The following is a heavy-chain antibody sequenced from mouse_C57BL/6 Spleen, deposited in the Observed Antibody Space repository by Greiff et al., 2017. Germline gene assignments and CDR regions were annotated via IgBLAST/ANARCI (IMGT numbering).Heavy chain of an antibody. J-gene: IGHJ1*03. V-gene: IGHV5-16*01. CDR2: INYDGSST. D-gene: IGHD4-1*01. CDR3: ARDERGHWYFDV. CDR1: GFTFSDYY. Sequence: EVKLVESEGGLVQPGSSMKLSCTASGFTFSDYYMAWVRQVPEKGLEWVANINYDGSSTYYLDSLKSRFIISRDNAKNILYLQMSSLKSEDTATYDCARDERGHWYFDVWGTGTTVTVSS.